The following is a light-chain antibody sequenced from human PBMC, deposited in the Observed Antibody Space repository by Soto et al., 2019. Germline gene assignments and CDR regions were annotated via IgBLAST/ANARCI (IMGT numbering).Light chain of an antibody. V-gene: IGLV4-69*01. CDR2: LNSDGSH. CDR1: SGHSSYA. CDR3: QTWGTGILV. Sequence: QSVLTQSPSASASLGASVKITCTLSSGHSSYAIAWHQQQPEKGPRYLMKLNSDGSHSTGDGIPDRSSGSSAGAERYLTIASIQSEDEADYYCQTWGTGILVFGTGTKLTVL. J-gene: IGLJ1*01.